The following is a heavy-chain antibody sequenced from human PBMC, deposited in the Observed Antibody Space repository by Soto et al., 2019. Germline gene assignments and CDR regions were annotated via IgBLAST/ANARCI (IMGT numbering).Heavy chain of an antibody. V-gene: IGHV4-59*01. D-gene: IGHD6-13*01. CDR1: GASFTSSY. CDR2: VDHSGNT. J-gene: IGHJ4*02. CDR3: ARLDIEADDRRFPFDY. Sequence: PSETLSLTCSVSGASFTSSYWSWLRQPPGKGLEWLGDVDHSGNTNHNPSLRSRVTITIDSSKNQFSLKLTSVTAADTAVYYCARLDIEADDRRFPFDYWGPGTLVTVSS.